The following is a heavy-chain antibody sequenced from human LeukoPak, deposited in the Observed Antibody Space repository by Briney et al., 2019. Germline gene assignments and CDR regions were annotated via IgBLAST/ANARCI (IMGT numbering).Heavy chain of an antibody. CDR1: GYTFTSYY. Sequence: ASVKVSCKASGYTFTSYYMHWVRRAPGQGLEWMGIINPSGGSTSYAQKFQGRVTMTRDTSTSTVYMELSSLRSEDTAVYYCAREGAYGDYYYYYGMDVWGQGTTVTVSS. J-gene: IGHJ6*02. D-gene: IGHD4-17*01. V-gene: IGHV1-46*01. CDR3: AREGAYGDYYYYYGMDV. CDR2: INPSGGST.